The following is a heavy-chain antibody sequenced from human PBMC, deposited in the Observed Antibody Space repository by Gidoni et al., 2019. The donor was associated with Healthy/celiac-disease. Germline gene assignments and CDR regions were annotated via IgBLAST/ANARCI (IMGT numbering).Heavy chain of an antibody. D-gene: IGHD2-15*01. Sequence: GWIRQPPGKGLEWIGSIYYSGSTYYNPSLKSRVTISVDTSKNQFSLKLSSVTAADTAVYYCAGHGVEDIVVVVAALDYWGQGTLVTVSS. J-gene: IGHJ4*02. CDR2: IYYSGST. CDR3: AGHGVEDIVVVVAALDY. V-gene: IGHV4-39*01.